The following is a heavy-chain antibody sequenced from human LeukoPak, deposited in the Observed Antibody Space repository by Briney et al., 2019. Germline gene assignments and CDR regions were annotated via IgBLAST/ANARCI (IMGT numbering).Heavy chain of an antibody. V-gene: IGHV5-51*01. Sequence: HGESLKISCKGSGYSFTSYWIGWVRQMPGKGLEWMGIIYPGDSDTRYSPSFQGQVTTSADKSISTAYLQWSSLKASDTAMYYCARRVYCSSTSCYTRGAFDIWGQGTMVTVSS. CDR1: GYSFTSYW. CDR3: ARRVYCSSTSCYTRGAFDI. D-gene: IGHD2-2*02. J-gene: IGHJ3*02. CDR2: IYPGDSDT.